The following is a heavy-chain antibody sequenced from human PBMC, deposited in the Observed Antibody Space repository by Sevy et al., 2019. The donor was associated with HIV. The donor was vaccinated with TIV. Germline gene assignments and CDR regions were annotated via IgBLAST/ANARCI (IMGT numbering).Heavy chain of an antibody. CDR1: GFTFGNYA. J-gene: IGHJ4*02. D-gene: IGHD3-3*01. CDR3: AKDVPDQSWYDDLWSGSPCFDY. CDR2: MRGRGGST. V-gene: IGHV3-23*01. Sequence: GGSLRLSCAASGFTFGNYAMSWVRQAPGKGLEWVAGMRGRGGSTDYADSVKGRFTISRDNSKNTLYLQMNSLRAEDTAIYYCAKDVPDQSWYDDLWSGSPCFDYWGRGTLVTVSS.